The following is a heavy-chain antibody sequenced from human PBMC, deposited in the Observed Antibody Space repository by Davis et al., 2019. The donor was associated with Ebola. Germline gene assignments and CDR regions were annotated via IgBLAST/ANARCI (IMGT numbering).Heavy chain of an antibody. Sequence: GESLKISCSASGFSFSSYGMHWVRQAPGKGLQWVALISYDGGHVDSADFVKGRFTISRDNLKNTLYLQMNVLRAEDTARYYCAKVKDRGQWLANYYFDYWGQGTLVTVSS. D-gene: IGHD6-19*01. J-gene: IGHJ4*02. CDR3: AKVKDRGQWLANYYFDY. CDR1: GFSFSSYG. CDR2: ISYDGGHV. V-gene: IGHV3-30*18.